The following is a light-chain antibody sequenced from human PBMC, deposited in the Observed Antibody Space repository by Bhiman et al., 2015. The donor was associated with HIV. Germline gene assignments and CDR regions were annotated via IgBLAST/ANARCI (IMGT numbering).Light chain of an antibody. CDR3: NSYTSSTTVV. CDR2: DVS. J-gene: IGLJ2*01. CDR1: GSDVGGYNH. V-gene: IGLV2-14*03. Sequence: QSALTQPASVSGSPGQSITISCTGSGSDVGGYNHVSWYQQHPGKAPKLMIYDVSNRPSGVSNRFSGSKSGNTASLTISGLQAEDEADYYCNSYTSSTTVVFGGGTRLTVL.